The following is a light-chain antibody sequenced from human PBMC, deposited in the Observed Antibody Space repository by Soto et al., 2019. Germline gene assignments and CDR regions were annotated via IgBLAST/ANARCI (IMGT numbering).Light chain of an antibody. Sequence: QSVLTQPPSVSEAPRQRVTISCSGSISNIGNNAVNWYQQLPGQAPKLLIYYDDLLPSGVSDRFSGSKSGTSASLAISGLQSEDEADYYCAAWDDSRNGVVFGGGTKVTVL. J-gene: IGLJ2*01. CDR1: ISNIGNNA. V-gene: IGLV1-36*01. CDR2: YDD. CDR3: AAWDDSRNGVV.